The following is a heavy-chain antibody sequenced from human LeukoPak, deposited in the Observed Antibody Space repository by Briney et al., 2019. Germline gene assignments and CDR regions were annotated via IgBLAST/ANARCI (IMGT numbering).Heavy chain of an antibody. CDR2: IYSGGST. J-gene: IGHJ4*02. D-gene: IGHD3-3*01. CDR1: GFTFDNYA. Sequence: GGSLRLSCAASGFTFDNYALHWVRQAPGKGLEWVSVIYSGGSTYYADSVKGRFTISRDNSKNTLYLQMNSLRAEDTAVYYCARTAVFGVVIQYFDYWGQGTLVTVSS. CDR3: ARTAVFGVVIQYFDY. V-gene: IGHV3-66*01.